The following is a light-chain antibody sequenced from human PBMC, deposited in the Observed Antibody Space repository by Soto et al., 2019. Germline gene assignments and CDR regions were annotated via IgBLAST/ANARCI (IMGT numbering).Light chain of an antibody. Sequence: QSALTQSRSVSGSPGQPVTISCTGTSSDVGGYNYVSWYQQHPGKAPKVIIHNVSERPSGVPDRFSGSKSGNTASLTISGLQAEDEADYYCCSYAGSSWVFGGGTKLTVL. J-gene: IGLJ3*02. CDR2: NVS. V-gene: IGLV2-11*01. CDR1: SSDVGGYNY. CDR3: CSYAGSSWV.